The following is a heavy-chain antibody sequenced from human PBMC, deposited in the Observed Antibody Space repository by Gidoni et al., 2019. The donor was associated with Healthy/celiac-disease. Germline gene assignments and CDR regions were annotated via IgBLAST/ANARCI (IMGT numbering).Heavy chain of an antibody. J-gene: IGHJ4*02. CDR1: GCFISSYY. V-gene: IGHV4-4*07. CDR2: IYTTGGT. CDR3: ARVMGGDSSGYYYAYFDY. D-gene: IGHD3-22*01. Sequence: QVQLQESGPGLVKPSATLSLTCPVSGCFISSYYWSRIRQPAGKGLEWIGRIYTTGGTNYNPSLKSRVTMSVDTSKNQFSLKLSSVTAADTAVYYCARVMGGDSSGYYYAYFDYWGQGTLVTVSS.